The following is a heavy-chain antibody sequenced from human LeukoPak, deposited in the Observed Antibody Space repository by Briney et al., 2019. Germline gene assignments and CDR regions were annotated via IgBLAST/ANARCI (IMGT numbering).Heavy chain of an antibody. CDR2: IKSDGST. D-gene: IGHD5-18*01. CDR1: GFTFSTYW. J-gene: IGHJ4*02. V-gene: IGHV3-74*01. Sequence: GGSLRLSCAASGFTFSTYWMHWVRQAPGKGLVWVSRIKSDGSTNYADSVKGRFTISRDNSNNMLYLQMNSLRAEDTALYYCARMTLYGYTYGRLDYWGQGTLVTVSS. CDR3: ARMTLYGYTYGRLDY.